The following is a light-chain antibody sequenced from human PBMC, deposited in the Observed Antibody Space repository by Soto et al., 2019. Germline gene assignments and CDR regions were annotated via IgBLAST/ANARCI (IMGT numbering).Light chain of an antibody. CDR3: QQYDKSTLT. CDR1: QSVSNIH. J-gene: IGKJ4*01. CDR2: GVS. V-gene: IGKV3-20*01. Sequence: EIVLTQSPGTLSLSPGERATLSCGASQSVSNIHLAWHQQKPGQAPRLLIFGVSSRAAGIPERFSGSGYGTDLTITISRMENEDYAVYYCQQYDKSTLTFGGGTKVDIK.